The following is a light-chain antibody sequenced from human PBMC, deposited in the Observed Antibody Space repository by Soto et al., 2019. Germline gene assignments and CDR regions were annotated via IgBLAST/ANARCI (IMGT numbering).Light chain of an antibody. CDR3: QQYSRDT. J-gene: IGKJ2*01. CDR1: QGISSY. CDR2: YAS. V-gene: IGKV1D-43*01. Sequence: AIRITQSPFSLSASVGDRVTITCWASQGISSYLAWYQQKPSKATKLVIYYASILQSGAPSRFSGSGSGTDFTLPIISLQPEDFATYYCQQYSRDTFGQGTKLEIK.